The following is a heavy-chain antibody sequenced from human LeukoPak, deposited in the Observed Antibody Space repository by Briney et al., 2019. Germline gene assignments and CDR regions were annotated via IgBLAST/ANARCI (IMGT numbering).Heavy chain of an antibody. Sequence: LSLTCTVSGGSISSYYWSWIRQAPGKGLEWVSYISSSGSTIYYADSVKGRFTISRDNAKNSLYLQMNSLRAEDTAVYYCARDQGYYDSSGYSYWGQGTLVTVSS. CDR1: GGSISSYY. J-gene: IGHJ4*02. CDR3: ARDQGYYDSSGYSY. D-gene: IGHD3-22*01. CDR2: ISSSGSTI. V-gene: IGHV3-11*04.